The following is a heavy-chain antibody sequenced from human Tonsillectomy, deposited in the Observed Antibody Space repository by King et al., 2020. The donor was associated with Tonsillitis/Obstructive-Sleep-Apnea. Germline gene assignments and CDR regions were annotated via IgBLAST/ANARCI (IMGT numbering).Heavy chain of an antibody. J-gene: IGHJ4*02. CDR1: GFTFSSYS. D-gene: IGHD6-19*01. V-gene: IGHV3-48*02. CDR3: ARAGQWLAPGGGYYFDY. Sequence: VQLVESGGGLVQPGGSLRLSCAASGFTFSSYSMNWVRQAPGKGLEWVSYISSSSSTIYYADSVKGLFTISRDNAKNSLYLQMNSLRDEDTAVYYCARAGQWLAPGGGYYFDYWGQGTLVTVSS. CDR2: ISSSSSTI.